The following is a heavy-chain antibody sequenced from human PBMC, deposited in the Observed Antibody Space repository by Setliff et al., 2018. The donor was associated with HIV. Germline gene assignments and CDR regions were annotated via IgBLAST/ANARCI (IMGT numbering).Heavy chain of an antibody. D-gene: IGHD2-2*01. Sequence: SETLSLTCTVSGGSISSSGYYWGWIRQPPGKGLEWIGNMYYRGSTYYNPSLKSRVIISVDTSKNQFSLKLSSVTAADTAVYYCARGLSSQTYWGTRPLGLDYWGQGSLVTVSS. CDR1: GGSISSSGYY. CDR3: ARGLSSQTYWGTRPLGLDY. CDR2: MYYRGST. J-gene: IGHJ4*01. V-gene: IGHV4-39*01.